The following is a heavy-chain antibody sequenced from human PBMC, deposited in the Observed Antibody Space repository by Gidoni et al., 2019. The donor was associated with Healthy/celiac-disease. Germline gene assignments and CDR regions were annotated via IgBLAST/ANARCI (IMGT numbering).Heavy chain of an antibody. CDR3: ARRYSSSWYPPYYYYGMDV. Sequence: EVQLVESGGGLVQPGGSLRLSCAASGFTFSSYDMHWVRQAKGKGLEWVSAIGTAGDTYYPGSVKGRFTISRENAKNSLYLQMNSLRAGDTAVYYCARRYSSSWYPPYYYYGMDVWGQGTTVTVSS. J-gene: IGHJ6*02. V-gene: IGHV3-13*04. D-gene: IGHD6-13*01. CDR1: GFTFSSYD. CDR2: IGTAGDT.